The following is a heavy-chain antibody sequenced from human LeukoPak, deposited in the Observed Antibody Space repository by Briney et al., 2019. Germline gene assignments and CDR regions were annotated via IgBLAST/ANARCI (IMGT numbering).Heavy chain of an antibody. CDR3: AAFMVRGVIVEDY. D-gene: IGHD3-10*01. Sequence: GGSLRLSCAASGFTFSNYAMSWVRQAPGKGLEWVSAISGSGGSTYYADSVKGRFTISRDNSKNTLYLQMNSLRAEDTAVYYCAAFMVRGVIVEDYWGQGTLVTVSS. CDR1: GFTFSNYA. V-gene: IGHV3-23*01. J-gene: IGHJ4*02. CDR2: ISGSGGST.